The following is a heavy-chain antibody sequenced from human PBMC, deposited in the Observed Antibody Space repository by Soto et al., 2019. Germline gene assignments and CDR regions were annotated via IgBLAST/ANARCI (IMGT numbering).Heavy chain of an antibody. D-gene: IGHD2-15*01. Sequence: QVQMVESGGGVVEPGKSLRLSCAGSGFAFSSHAMHWVRQAPGKGLEWVAQIWSDGSNKYYADSVRGRFTISKDNSKNTGSLQMNSLRAEDTAVYYCARDGQSGAPYSMDVGGQGTTVSVSS. CDR3: ARDGQSGAPYSMDV. V-gene: IGHV3-33*01. CDR1: GFAFSSHA. CDR2: IWSDGSNK. J-gene: IGHJ6*02.